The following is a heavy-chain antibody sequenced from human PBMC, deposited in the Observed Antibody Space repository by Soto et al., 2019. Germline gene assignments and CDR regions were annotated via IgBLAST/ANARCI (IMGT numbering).Heavy chain of an antibody. CDR1: GFTFSSYA. V-gene: IGHV3-30-3*01. J-gene: IGHJ4*02. Sequence: QVQLVESGGGVVQPGRSLRLSCAASGFTFSSYAMHWVRQAPGKGLEWVAVISYDGSNKYYADSVKGRFTISRDNSKNTLYLQRNSLRAEDTAVYYCAREEGDYYDSSGHSPLFDYWGQGTLVTVSS. D-gene: IGHD3-22*01. CDR3: AREEGDYYDSSGHSPLFDY. CDR2: ISYDGSNK.